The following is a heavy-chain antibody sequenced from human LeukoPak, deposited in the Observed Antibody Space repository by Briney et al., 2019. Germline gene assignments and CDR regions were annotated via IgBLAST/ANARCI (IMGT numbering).Heavy chain of an antibody. CDR2: ISWNSGSI. V-gene: IGHV3-9*01. J-gene: IGHJ4*02. D-gene: IGHD2-2*01. CDR1: GFTFSSYA. Sequence: PGGSLRLSCAASGFTFSSYAMSWVRQAPGKGLEWVSGISWNSGSIGYADSVKGRFTISRDNAKNSLYLQMNSLRAEDTALYYCAKAALGYQHFDYWGQGTLVTVSS. CDR3: AKAALGYQHFDY.